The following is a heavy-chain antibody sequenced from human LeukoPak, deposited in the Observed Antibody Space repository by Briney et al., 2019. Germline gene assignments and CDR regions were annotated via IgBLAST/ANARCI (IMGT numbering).Heavy chain of an antibody. Sequence: GGSLRLSCAASGFTFSSYSMNWVRQATGKGLEWVSSISSSSSYIYYADSVKGRFTIPRDNAKNSLYLQMNSLRAEDTAVYYCARGVGAVAGTENWFDPWGQGTLVTVSS. CDR1: GFTFSSYS. CDR3: ARGVGAVAGTENWFDP. D-gene: IGHD6-19*01. CDR2: ISSSSSYI. J-gene: IGHJ5*02. V-gene: IGHV3-21*01.